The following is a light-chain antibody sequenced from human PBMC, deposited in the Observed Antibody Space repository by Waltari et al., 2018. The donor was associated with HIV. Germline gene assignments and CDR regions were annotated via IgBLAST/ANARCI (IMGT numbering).Light chain of an antibody. J-gene: IGLJ2*01. CDR1: GSNIGADYA. CDR2: LTY. V-gene: IGLV1-40*01. Sequence: QSVLTQPPSVSAAPGQRITISCTGNGSNIGADYAVHWYKQVPGSAPKLLIYLTYNRPAGVPARFSGSKAGAPASPAITGLRAEDEGEYYCQSNEIKLSQSSVFGGGNKLTVL. CDR3: QSNEIKLSQSSV.